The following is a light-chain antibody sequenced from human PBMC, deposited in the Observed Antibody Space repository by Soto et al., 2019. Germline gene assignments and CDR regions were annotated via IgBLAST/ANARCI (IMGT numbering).Light chain of an antibody. J-gene: IGKJ2*01. CDR3: QQSYSTPHT. CDR2: GAS. V-gene: IGKV1-39*01. Sequence: DIQLTQSPSSLSASIGDRVTITCRASQTINKYLNWYQQKPGKAPKLLIYGASSLHSGVTSRFSGSGSGTDFTLTISSVQPEDFGSYYWQQSYSTPHTFGLGTKLQI. CDR1: QTINKY.